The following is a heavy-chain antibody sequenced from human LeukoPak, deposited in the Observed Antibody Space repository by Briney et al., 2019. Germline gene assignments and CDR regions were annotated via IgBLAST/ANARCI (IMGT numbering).Heavy chain of an antibody. V-gene: IGHV1-18*01. Sequence: ASVKVSCKASGYTFTSYGISWVRQAPGQGLEWMGWISAYNGNTNYAQKLQGRVTITTDTSTSTAYMELSSLRSEDTAVYYCAREGPCSGGSCYSWPLAYYYGMDVWGQGTTVTVSS. CDR3: AREGPCSGGSCYSWPLAYYYGMDV. J-gene: IGHJ6*02. D-gene: IGHD2-15*01. CDR2: ISAYNGNT. CDR1: GYTFTSYG.